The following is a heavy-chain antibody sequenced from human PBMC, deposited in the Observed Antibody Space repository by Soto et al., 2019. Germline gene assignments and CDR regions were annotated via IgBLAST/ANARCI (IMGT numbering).Heavy chain of an antibody. Sequence: GASVKVSCKASGYTFTSYAMHWLRQAPGQRLEWMGWINAGNGNTKYSQKFQGRVTITRDTSASTAYMELSSLRSEDTAVYYCARSVTIFGAWEAEYWGQGTLVTVSS. CDR2: INAGNGNT. V-gene: IGHV1-3*01. J-gene: IGHJ4*02. CDR3: ARSVTIFGAWEAEY. D-gene: IGHD3-3*01. CDR1: GYTFTSYA.